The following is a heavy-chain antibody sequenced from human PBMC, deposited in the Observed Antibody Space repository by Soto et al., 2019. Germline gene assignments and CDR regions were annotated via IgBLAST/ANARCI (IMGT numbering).Heavy chain of an antibody. Sequence: GASVKVSCKASGGTFSSYAMHWVRQAPGQRLEWMGWINAGNGNTKYSQKFQGRVTMTRNTSISTAYMELSSLRSEDTAVYYCAREGSGYYMASGWFDPWGQGTLVTVSS. J-gene: IGHJ5*02. CDR1: GGTFSSYA. CDR3: AREGSGYYMASGWFDP. CDR2: INAGNGNT. V-gene: IGHV1-3*01. D-gene: IGHD3-3*01.